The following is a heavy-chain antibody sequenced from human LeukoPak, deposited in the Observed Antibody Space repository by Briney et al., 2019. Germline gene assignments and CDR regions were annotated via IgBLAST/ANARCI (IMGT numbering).Heavy chain of an antibody. J-gene: IGHJ4*02. Sequence: TGGSLRLSCAASGFTFSSYPMHWVRQAPGKGLEWVAVISNDGSEKHCADSVKGRFTISRDNSKNTLYLQMDSLRAEDTAVYYCARDYTGYYSVDYWGQGTLVTVSS. CDR1: GFTFSSYP. CDR2: ISNDGSEK. CDR3: ARDYTGYYSVDY. V-gene: IGHV3-30*04. D-gene: IGHD3-22*01.